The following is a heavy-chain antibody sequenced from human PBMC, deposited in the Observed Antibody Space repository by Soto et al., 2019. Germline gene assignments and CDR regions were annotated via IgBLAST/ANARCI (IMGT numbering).Heavy chain of an antibody. Sequence: SSVKVSCNASGDTFSTYTSTWVRQAPGQGLQWMGMIIPIIRIINYAQKFQGRVTITADKFTGTAYMEMTRLRSDDTVVYYCGGAPDSNYNDSNAYSYPWGQGILVNV. CDR1: GDTFSTYT. D-gene: IGHD3-22*01. J-gene: IGHJ1*01. CDR3: GGAPDSNYNDSNAYSYP. V-gene: IGHV1-69*02. CDR2: IIPIIRII.